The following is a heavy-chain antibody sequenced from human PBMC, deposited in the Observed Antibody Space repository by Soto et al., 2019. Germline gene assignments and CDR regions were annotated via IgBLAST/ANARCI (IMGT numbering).Heavy chain of an antibody. CDR1: GFILSSYT. CDR3: ARAPSGSYPEFDY. D-gene: IGHD1-26*01. J-gene: IGHJ4*02. Sequence: GGSLRLSCAASGFILSSYTMHWVRQAPGKGLEWVGVITYDGSNQYYADSVKGRFTISRDNSRNMLFLQMNSLRPDDTAVYYCARAPSGSYPEFDYWGQGTLVTVSS. CDR2: ITYDGSNQ. V-gene: IGHV3-30-3*01.